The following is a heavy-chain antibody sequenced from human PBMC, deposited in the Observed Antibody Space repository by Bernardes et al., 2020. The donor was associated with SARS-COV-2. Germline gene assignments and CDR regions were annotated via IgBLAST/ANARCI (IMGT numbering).Heavy chain of an antibody. CDR2: IYYSGSA. CDR3: ARAPDNYYDSSGYYKIPVGVFDD. V-gene: IGHV4-61*01. CDR1: GASVSSGNNF. D-gene: IGHD3-22*01. Sequence: SETLSLTCTVSGASVSSGNNFWSWIRQPPGKGLEWIGYIYYSGSAYYADSVKGRFTISRDNSKNTLDLQMNSLRAEDTAVYYCARAPDNYYDSSGYYKIPVGVFDDWGQGTLVTVSS. J-gene: IGHJ4*02.